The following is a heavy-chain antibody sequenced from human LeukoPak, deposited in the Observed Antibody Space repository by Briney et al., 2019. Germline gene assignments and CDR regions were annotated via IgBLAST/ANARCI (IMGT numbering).Heavy chain of an antibody. D-gene: IGHD3-3*01. V-gene: IGHV1-2*02. CDR1: GYTFTGYY. Sequence: ASMKVSCKASGYTFTGYYMHWVRQAPGQGLEWMGWINPNSGGTNYAQKFQGRVTMTRDTSISTAYMELSRLRSDDTAVYYCARYDFWSGYYFYFDYWGQGTLVTVSS. CDR2: INPNSGGT. CDR3: ARYDFWSGYYFYFDY. J-gene: IGHJ4*02.